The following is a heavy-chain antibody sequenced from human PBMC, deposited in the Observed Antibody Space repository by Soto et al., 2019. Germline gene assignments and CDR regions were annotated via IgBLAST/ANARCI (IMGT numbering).Heavy chain of an antibody. J-gene: IGHJ6*02. CDR1: TFDLSHYA. D-gene: IGHD3-22*01. V-gene: IGHV3-30*04. CDR3: ARYHTMTVSARRRDFVSTRQNEDTHYYGMDV. Sequence: QLVQSGGGVVQPGGSLRLTCAASTFDLSHYAIHWVRQAPGKGLEWVALLSFDGSEKFFIDSVKGRFTISRDSSNNRVFRQMNSLRGDDTAVYSCARYHTMTVSARRRDFVSTRQNEDTHYYGMDVWGQGATVSV. CDR2: LSFDGSEK.